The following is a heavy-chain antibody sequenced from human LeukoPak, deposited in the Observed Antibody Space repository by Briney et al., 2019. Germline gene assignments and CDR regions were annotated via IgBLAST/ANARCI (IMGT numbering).Heavy chain of an antibody. D-gene: IGHD3-22*01. CDR2: INPSGGST. J-gene: IGHJ4*02. Sequence: ASVKVSCKASGYTFTSYYMHWVRQAPGQGLEWMGLINPSGGSTSYAQKFQGRVTMTRDTSTSTVYMELSSLRSEDTAVYYCAREYYDSSGYYRYFDYWGQGTLVTVSS. CDR3: AREYYDSSGYYRYFDY. V-gene: IGHV1-46*01. CDR1: GYTFTSYY.